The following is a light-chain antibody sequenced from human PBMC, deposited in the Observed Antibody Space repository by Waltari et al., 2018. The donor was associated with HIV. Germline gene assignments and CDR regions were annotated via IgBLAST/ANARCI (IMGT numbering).Light chain of an antibody. CDR2: AAS. Sequence: DIQVTQSPSSLSASVGDRVTITGQASQDIGKYLNWYQQKPGKVPKLLIYAASSLLPGVPSRFSGSGSGTYFTFAISSLQPEDVGTYYCQQYDTLYTFGQGT. V-gene: IGKV1-33*01. CDR1: QDIGKY. J-gene: IGKJ2*01. CDR3: QQYDTLYT.